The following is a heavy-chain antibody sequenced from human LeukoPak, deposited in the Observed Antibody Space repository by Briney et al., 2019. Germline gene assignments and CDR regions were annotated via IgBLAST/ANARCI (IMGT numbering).Heavy chain of an antibody. CDR3: ARGGYSYGHNY. V-gene: IGHV4-4*07. D-gene: IGHD5-18*01. CDR2: IYLSGSS. Sequence: SETLSLTCTGSSGSISNYYWSWIRQPAGKGLEWIGRIYLSGSSNYNPSLKSRITISLDTSENQFSLKLSSVTAADTAVYYCARGGYSYGHNYWGQGTLVTVSS. J-gene: IGHJ4*02. CDR1: SGSISNYY.